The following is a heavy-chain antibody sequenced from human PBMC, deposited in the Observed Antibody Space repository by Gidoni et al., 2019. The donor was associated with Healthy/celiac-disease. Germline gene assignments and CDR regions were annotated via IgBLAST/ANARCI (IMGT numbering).Heavy chain of an antibody. CDR3: AKDRYSSSSWEEFDI. J-gene: IGHJ3*02. D-gene: IGHD6-6*01. Sequence: QVQLVESGGSVVQPGRSLRLSGAASGFTFSSYGMHWVRQAPGKGLEWVAVISYDGSNKYYADSVKGRFTISRDNSKNTLYLQMNSLRAEDTAVYYCAKDRYSSSSWEEFDIWGQGTMVTGSS. V-gene: IGHV3-30*18. CDR2: ISYDGSNK. CDR1: GFTFSSYG.